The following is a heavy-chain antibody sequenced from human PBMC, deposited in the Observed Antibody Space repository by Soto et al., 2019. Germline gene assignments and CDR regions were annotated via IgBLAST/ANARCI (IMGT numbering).Heavy chain of an antibody. CDR2: ISNDSTKT. Sequence: QVQLVESGGGVVQPGRSLRLSCAASGFTFNSYGMHWVRQCPGNGLEWVSFISNDSTKTYYADSVKGRFTISRDNSNSALYVQMNSLTGEEAAVYYRARTRSARSDFHYYPLDDWGQGTTVTVSS. CDR3: ARTRSARSDFHYYPLDD. V-gene: IGHV3-30*03. CDR1: GFTFNSYG. J-gene: IGHJ6*02. D-gene: IGHD1-26*01.